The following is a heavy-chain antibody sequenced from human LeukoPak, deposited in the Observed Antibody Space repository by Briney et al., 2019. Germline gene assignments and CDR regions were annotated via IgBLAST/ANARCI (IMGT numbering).Heavy chain of an antibody. J-gene: IGHJ4*02. CDR1: GGSISSSNW. CDR3: ARGGAARPDY. V-gene: IGHV3-53*01. D-gene: IGHD6-6*01. CDR2: IYSGGST. Sequence: GTLSLTCAVSGGSISSSNWWSWVRQPPGKGLEWVSVIYSGGSTYYADSVKGRFTISRDNSKNTLYLQMSSLRAEDTAVYYCARGGAARPDYWGQGTLVTVSS.